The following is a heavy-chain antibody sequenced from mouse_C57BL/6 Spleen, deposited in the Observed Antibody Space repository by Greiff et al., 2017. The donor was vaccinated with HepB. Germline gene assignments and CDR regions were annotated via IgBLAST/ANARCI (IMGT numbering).Heavy chain of an antibody. CDR2: ISSGGSYT. V-gene: IGHV5-6*01. CDR1: GFTFSSYG. CDR3: ARSYDYDEDYAMDY. D-gene: IGHD2-4*01. Sequence: EVHLVESGGDLVKPGGSLKLSCAASGFTFSSYGMSWVRQTPDKRLEWVATISSGGSYTYYPDSVKGRFTISRDNDKNTLYLQMSSLKSEDTAMYYCARSYDYDEDYAMDYWGQGTSVTVSS. J-gene: IGHJ4*01.